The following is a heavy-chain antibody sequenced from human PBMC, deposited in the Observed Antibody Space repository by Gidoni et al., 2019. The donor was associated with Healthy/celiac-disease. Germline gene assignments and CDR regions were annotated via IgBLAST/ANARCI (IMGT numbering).Heavy chain of an antibody. Sequence: VQLVQSGAEVKQPGESLQISCKGSGYSFTSYWIGWVRQMPGKGLEWMGSIYPGDSDTRYSPSFQGQVTISADKSISTAYLQWSSLKASDTAMYYCASPSEKYDSSGYYYQDAFDIWGQGTMVTVSS. V-gene: IGHV5-51*01. CDR2: IYPGDSDT. CDR3: ASPSEKYDSSGYYYQDAFDI. D-gene: IGHD3-22*01. CDR1: GYSFTSYW. J-gene: IGHJ3*02.